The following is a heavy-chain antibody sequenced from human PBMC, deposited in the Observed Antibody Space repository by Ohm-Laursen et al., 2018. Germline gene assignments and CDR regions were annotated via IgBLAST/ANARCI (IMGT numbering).Heavy chain of an antibody. D-gene: IGHD3-22*01. Sequence: SLRLSCSASGFTFSSYWMSWVRQAPGKGLEWVANIKQDGSEKYYVDSVKGRFTISRDNAKNSLYLQMNSLRVEDTAVYYCARKVYDSSGYYYNFDYWGQGTLVTVSS. J-gene: IGHJ4*02. CDR1: GFTFSSYW. CDR3: ARKVYDSSGYYYNFDY. CDR2: IKQDGSEK. V-gene: IGHV3-7*01.